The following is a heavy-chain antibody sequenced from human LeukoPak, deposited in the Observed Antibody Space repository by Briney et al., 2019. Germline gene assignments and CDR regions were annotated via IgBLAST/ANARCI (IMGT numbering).Heavy chain of an antibody. D-gene: IGHD3-3*01. CDR2: ISGSGGST. J-gene: IGHJ4*02. CDR3: AKDSSIHLNYDFWSGYSRFDY. CDR1: GFTFSSYA. Sequence: GGSLRLSCAASGFTFSSYAMGWVRQAPGKGLEWVSAISGSGGSTYYADSVKGRFTISRDNSKNTLYLQMNSLRAEDTAVYYCAKDSSIHLNYDFWSGYSRFDYWGQGTLVTVSS. V-gene: IGHV3-23*01.